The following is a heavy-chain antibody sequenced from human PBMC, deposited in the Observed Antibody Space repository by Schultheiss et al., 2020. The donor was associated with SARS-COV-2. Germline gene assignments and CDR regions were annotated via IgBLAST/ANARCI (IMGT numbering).Heavy chain of an antibody. CDR3: ARDRRTRYSYYYGMDV. Sequence: GGSLRLSCAASGFTFSDYYMSWVRQAPGKGLEWVSAISGSGGSTYYADSVKGRFTISRDNSKNTLYLQMNSLRAEDTAVYYCARDRRTRYSYYYGMDVWGQGTTVTVSS. CDR1: GFTFSDYY. D-gene: IGHD6-6*01. CDR2: ISGSGGST. J-gene: IGHJ6*02. V-gene: IGHV3-23*01.